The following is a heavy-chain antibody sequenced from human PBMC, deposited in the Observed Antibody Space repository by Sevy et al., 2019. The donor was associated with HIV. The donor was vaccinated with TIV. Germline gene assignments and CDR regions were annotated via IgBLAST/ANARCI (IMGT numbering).Heavy chain of an antibody. CDR3: ARGTDDYGDYEGDAFDI. CDR2: ISSSSSYI. J-gene: IGHJ3*02. Sequence: GGSLRLSCAASGFTFSGYSMNWVRQAPGKGLEWVSSISSSSSYIYYADSVKGRFTISRDNAKNSLYLQMNSLRAEDTAVYYCARGTDDYGDYEGDAFDIWGQGTMVTVSS. CDR1: GFTFSGYS. V-gene: IGHV3-21*01. D-gene: IGHD4-17*01.